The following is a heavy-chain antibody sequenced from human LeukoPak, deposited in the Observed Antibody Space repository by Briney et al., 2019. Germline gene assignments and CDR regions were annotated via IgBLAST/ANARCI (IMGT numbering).Heavy chain of an antibody. J-gene: IGHJ3*02. CDR3: ASSTYYYDSSGYYPGAFDI. CDR2: ISYDGSNK. CDR1: GFTFSSYG. V-gene: IGHV3-30*03. Sequence: GGSLRLSCAASGFTFSSYGMHWVRQAPGKGLEWVAVISYDGSNKYYADSVKGRFTISRDNSKNTLYLQMNSLRAEDTAVYYCASSTYYYDSSGYYPGAFDIWGQGTMVTVSS. D-gene: IGHD3-22*01.